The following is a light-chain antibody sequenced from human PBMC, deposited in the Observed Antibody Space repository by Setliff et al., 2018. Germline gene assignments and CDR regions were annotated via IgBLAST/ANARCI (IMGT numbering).Light chain of an antibody. Sequence: QSALTQPPSASGSPGQSLIISCTGTSRDVGSSTFVSWYQQHPGKAPKLLIYEISKRPSGVPDRFSGSKSGNTASLTISGLQTEDEADYYCSSYTRATFVVFGGGTKVTVL. V-gene: IGLV2-8*01. J-gene: IGLJ2*01. CDR1: SRDVGSSTF. CDR2: EIS. CDR3: SSYTRATFVV.